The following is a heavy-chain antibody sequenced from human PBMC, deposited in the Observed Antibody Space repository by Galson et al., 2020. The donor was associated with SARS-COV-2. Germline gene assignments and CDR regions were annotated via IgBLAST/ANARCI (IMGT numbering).Heavy chain of an antibody. CDR1: GGTFSSYT. D-gene: IGHD3-10*01. CDR3: ARGGGGSGLFFDY. CDR2: IIPILGIA. V-gene: IGHV1-69*02. J-gene: IGHJ4*02. Sequence: ASVKVSCKASGGTFSSYTISWVRQAPGQGLEWMGRIIPILGIANYAQKFQGRVTITADKSTSTAYMELSSLRSEDTAVYYCARGGGGSGLFFDYWGQGTLVTVSS.